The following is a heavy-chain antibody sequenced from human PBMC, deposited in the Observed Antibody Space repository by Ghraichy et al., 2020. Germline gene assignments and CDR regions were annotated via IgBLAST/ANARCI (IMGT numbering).Heavy chain of an antibody. V-gene: IGHV4-59*08. CDR2: IYYSGST. J-gene: IGHJ5*02. D-gene: IGHD5-12*01. CDR1: GGSISSYS. Sequence: SETLSLTCTVSGGSISSYSWSWIRQPPGKGLEWIGYIYYSGSTNYNPSLKSRVTISVDTSKNQFSLKLSSVTAADTAVYYCARHYSGYSFDPWGQGTLVTVSS. CDR3: ARHYSGYSFDP.